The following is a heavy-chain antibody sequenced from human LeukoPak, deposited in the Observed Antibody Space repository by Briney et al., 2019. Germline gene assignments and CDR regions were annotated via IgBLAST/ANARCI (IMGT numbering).Heavy chain of an antibody. CDR3: ARDRDGDYALDY. CDR2: IKQDGSEK. Sequence: GGSLRLSCAASGFTFSDYYMSWIRQAPGKGLEWVANIKQDGSEKYYVDSVKGRFTISRDNAKNSLYLQMNSLRAEDTAVYYCARDRDGDYALDYWGQGTLVTVSS. V-gene: IGHV3-7*01. D-gene: IGHD4-17*01. J-gene: IGHJ4*02. CDR1: GFTFSDYY.